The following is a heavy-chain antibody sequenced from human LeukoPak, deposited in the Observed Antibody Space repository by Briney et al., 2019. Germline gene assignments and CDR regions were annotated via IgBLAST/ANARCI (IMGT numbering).Heavy chain of an antibody. V-gene: IGHV3-7*03. Sequence: PGGSLRLSCAASGFTFSSYWMSWVRQAPGKGLEWVANIKQDGNEKYYVDSVRGRFTISRDNAKNSLYLQMNSLRAEDTAVYYCAREPVGDTFDYWGQGTLVTVSS. J-gene: IGHJ4*02. CDR2: IKQDGNEK. CDR1: GFTFSSYW. D-gene: IGHD2-21*01. CDR3: AREPVGDTFDY.